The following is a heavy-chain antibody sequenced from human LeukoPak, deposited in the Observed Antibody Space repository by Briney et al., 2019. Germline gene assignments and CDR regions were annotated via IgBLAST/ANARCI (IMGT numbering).Heavy chain of an antibody. V-gene: IGHV3-23*01. J-gene: IGHJ3*02. Sequence: QPGASLRLSCAASGFTFSSYAMSWVRQAPGRGLEWVSAISGSGGSTYYADSVKGRFTISRDNSKNTLYLQMNSLRAEDTAVYYCARVPDYYGSGLSWAFDIWGQGTMVTVSS. CDR2: ISGSGGST. D-gene: IGHD3-10*01. CDR1: GFTFSSYA. CDR3: ARVPDYYGSGLSWAFDI.